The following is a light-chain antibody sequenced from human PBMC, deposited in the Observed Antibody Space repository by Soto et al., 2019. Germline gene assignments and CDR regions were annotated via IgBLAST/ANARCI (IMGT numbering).Light chain of an antibody. V-gene: IGKV1-33*01. CDR3: QQYDNLPPFT. J-gene: IGKJ3*01. Sequence: DIQMTQSPSSLSASVGDRVTITCQASQDVSNYLNWYQQKPGKAPKFLIYDASNLETGVPSRFSGSGSGTDFTFTISSLQPEDIATYYCQQYDNLPPFTFGPGTKVDIK. CDR1: QDVSNY. CDR2: DAS.